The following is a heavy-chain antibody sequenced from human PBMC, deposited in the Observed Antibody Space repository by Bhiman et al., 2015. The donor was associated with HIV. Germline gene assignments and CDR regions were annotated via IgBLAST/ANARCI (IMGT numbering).Heavy chain of an antibody. Sequence: QVQLVESGGGVVQPGRSLRLSCAASGFTFSYYAMHWVRQAPGKGLEWVAIISYDGDNRYSADSVKGRFTISRDNSKNTLYLQMNSLRAEDTAVYYCARIRLISGDYYGYYFDYWGQGTLVTVSS. J-gene: IGHJ4*02. D-gene: IGHD3-10*01. CDR2: ISYDGDNR. V-gene: IGHV3-30*04. CDR3: ARIRLISGDYYGYYFDY. CDR1: GFTFSYYA.